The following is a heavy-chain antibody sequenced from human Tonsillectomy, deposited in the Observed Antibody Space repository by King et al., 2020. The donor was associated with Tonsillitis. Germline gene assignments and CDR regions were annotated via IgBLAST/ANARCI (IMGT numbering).Heavy chain of an antibody. Sequence: VQLVESGAEVKKPGESLKISCKGSGYSFTSYWIGWVRQLPGKGLEWMGIIYPGDSDTRYSPSFQGQVTISADKSISTAYLQWSSLKASDTAMYYCARQGRPYGGSGYRSYYYYYYYMDVWGKGTTVTVSS. J-gene: IGHJ6*03. CDR1: GYSFTSYW. CDR2: IYPGDSDT. CDR3: ARQGRPYGGSGYRSYYYYYYYMDV. V-gene: IGHV5-51*01. D-gene: IGHD6-13*01.